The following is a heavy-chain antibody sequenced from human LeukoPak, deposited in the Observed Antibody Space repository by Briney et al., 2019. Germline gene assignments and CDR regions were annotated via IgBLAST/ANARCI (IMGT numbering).Heavy chain of an antibody. CDR3: ARDGVVVAATDAFDI. CDR1: GFTFSSYS. CDR2: ISSSSSYI. Sequence: GGSLRLSCAASGFTFSSYSMNWVRQAPGKGLEWVSSISSSSSYIYYADSVKGRFTISRDNAKNSLYLQMNSLRAEDTAVYYCARDGVVVAATDAFDIWGQGTMVTVSS. D-gene: IGHD2-15*01. J-gene: IGHJ3*02. V-gene: IGHV3-21*01.